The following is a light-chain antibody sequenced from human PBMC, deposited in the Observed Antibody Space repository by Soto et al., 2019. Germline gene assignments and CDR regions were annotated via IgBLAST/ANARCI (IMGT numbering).Light chain of an antibody. CDR3: TSWTTSTTMI. CDR2: DVN. CDR1: SSDIGAYNV. J-gene: IGLJ2*01. Sequence: QSVLTQPASVSGSPGQSITFSCTGTSSDIGAYNVVSWYQQHPGKAPKLMLYDVNIRPSGVSNRFSGSKSGNTASLTISGLKAEDEADYYCTSWTTSTTMIFGGGTQLTVL. V-gene: IGLV2-14*03.